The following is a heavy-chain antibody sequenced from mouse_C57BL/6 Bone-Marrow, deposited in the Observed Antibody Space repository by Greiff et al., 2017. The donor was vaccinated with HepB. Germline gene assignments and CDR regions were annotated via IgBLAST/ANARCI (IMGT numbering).Heavy chain of an antibody. Sequence: QVQLQQPGAELVKPGASVKLSCKASGYTFTSYWMHWVKQRPGQGLEWIGEIDPSDSYTNYNQKFKGKSTLTVDKSSSTAYMQLSSLTSEDSAVYYCARGIYYDYDGGMDYWGQGTSVTVSS. CDR2: IDPSDSYT. CDR3: ARGIYYDYDGGMDY. V-gene: IGHV1-69*01. CDR1: GYTFTSYW. J-gene: IGHJ4*01. D-gene: IGHD2-4*01.